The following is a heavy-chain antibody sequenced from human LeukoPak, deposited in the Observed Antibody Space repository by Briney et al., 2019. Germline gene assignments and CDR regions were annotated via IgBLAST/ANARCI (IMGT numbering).Heavy chain of an antibody. Sequence: LRLTCTDSGGSISSGDYYWSWIRQPPGKGLEGIGFIYHTGSFHYNPSLKSRVTTSVDTSKNQFSLNLRSVTAADTAVYFCGRESRIVGTTSVWYYFDYWGQGTLVTVSS. CDR1: GGSISSGDYY. V-gene: IGHV4-30-4*01. CDR2: IYHTGSF. D-gene: IGHD1-26*01. CDR3: GRESRIVGTTSVWYYFDY. J-gene: IGHJ4*02.